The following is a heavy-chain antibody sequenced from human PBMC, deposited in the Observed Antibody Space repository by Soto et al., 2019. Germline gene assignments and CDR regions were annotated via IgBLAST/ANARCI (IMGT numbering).Heavy chain of an antibody. CDR3: ARDLGSGMDV. D-gene: IGHD3-10*01. CDR2: IWYDGSNT. CDR1: GLTFSSYG. V-gene: IGHV3-33*01. J-gene: IGHJ6*02. Sequence: QVQLVESGGGVVQPGRSLRLSCAASGLTFSSYGMHWVRQAPGKGLGWVALIWYDGSNTYYTDPVKGRFTISRDNSKNTLYLQMNSLRVEDTAVYYCARDLGSGMDVWGQGTTVTVS.